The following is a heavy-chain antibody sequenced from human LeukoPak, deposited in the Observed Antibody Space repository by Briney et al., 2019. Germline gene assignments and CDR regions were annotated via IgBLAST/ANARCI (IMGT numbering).Heavy chain of an antibody. CDR1: EFTFSSYC. D-gene: IGHD3-3*01. J-gene: IGHJ3*02. Sequence: GGSLRLSCAASEFTFSSYCMHWVHQAPGKGLVWVSRINSDGSSTSYADSEKGRFTISRDAAKNTLYLRMKSLRAEDTAVYYCARGFTIFGVVNDAFDIWGQGTMVTVSS. CDR3: ARGFTIFGVVNDAFDI. V-gene: IGHV3-74*01. CDR2: INSDGSST.